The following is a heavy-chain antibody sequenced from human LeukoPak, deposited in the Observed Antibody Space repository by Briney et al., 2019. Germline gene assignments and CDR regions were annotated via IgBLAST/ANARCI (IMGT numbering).Heavy chain of an antibody. V-gene: IGHV3-74*01. CDR2: INTDGTIT. J-gene: IGHJ4*02. Sequence: TGGSLRLSCAASGXTFSRYWIHWVRQAPGKGLVWVSRINTDGTITTYADSVKGRFTISRDNAKNILYLQMNSLRVEDTAVYYCARDFSGYDDYWGQGTLVTVSS. CDR3: ARDFSGYDDY. CDR1: GXTFSRYW. D-gene: IGHD3-22*01.